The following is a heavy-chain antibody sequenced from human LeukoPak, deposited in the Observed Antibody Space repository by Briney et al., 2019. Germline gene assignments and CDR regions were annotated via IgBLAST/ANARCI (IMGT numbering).Heavy chain of an antibody. D-gene: IGHD3-22*01. CDR1: GYTFIVYY. V-gene: IGHV1-2*06. CDR2: INPSSGGT. J-gene: IGHJ5*02. Sequence: ASVKVFCKASGYTFIVYYIHWVRQARGQGLEGMGRINPSSGGTNYAQKFQGRVTMTRDTYISTAYMELSRLRSDDTAVYYCARDDNSGYYSGPWGQGTLVTVSS. CDR3: ARDDNSGYYSGP.